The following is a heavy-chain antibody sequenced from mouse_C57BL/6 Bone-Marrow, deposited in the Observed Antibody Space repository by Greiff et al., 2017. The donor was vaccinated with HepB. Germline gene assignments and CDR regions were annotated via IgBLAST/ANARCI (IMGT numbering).Heavy chain of an antibody. J-gene: IGHJ3*01. D-gene: IGHD2-2*01. CDR3: ARNFYGYGDGFAY. V-gene: IGHV2-2*01. CDR2: IWSGGST. Sequence: VQVVESGPGLVQPSQSLSITCTVSGFSLTSYGVHWVRQSPGKGLEWLGVIWSGGSTDYNAAFISRLGISKDNSKSQVFFKMNSLQADDTAIYYCARNFYGYGDGFAYWGQGTLVTVSA. CDR1: GFSLTSYG.